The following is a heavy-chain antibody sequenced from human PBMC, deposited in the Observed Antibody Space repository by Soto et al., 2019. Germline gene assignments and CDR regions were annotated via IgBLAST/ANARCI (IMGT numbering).Heavy chain of an antibody. CDR1: GYTFTSYD. V-gene: IGHV1-8*01. CDR2: MNPNIGNT. Sequence: QVQLVQSGAEVKKPGASVKVSCKASGYTFTSYDINWVRQATGQGLEWMGWMNPNIGNTGYAQKFQGRVTMTRNTSISTAYMVLSSLRSEDTAVYYCARGVLMVRGVITGYWGQGTLVTVSS. D-gene: IGHD3-10*01. CDR3: ARGVLMVRGVITGY. J-gene: IGHJ4*02.